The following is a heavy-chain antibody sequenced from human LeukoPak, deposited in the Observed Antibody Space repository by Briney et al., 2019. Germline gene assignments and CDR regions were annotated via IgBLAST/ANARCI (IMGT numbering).Heavy chain of an antibody. J-gene: IGHJ4*02. D-gene: IGHD3-16*02. CDR3: ARDRLYGDDYVWGSYRLTDY. Sequence: SVKVSCKASGGTFSSYAISWVRQAPGQGLEWMRGIIPIFGTANYAQKFQGRVTITADESTSTAYMELSSLRSEDTAVYYCARDRLYGDDYVWGSYRLTDYWGQGTLVTVSS. V-gene: IGHV1-69*13. CDR1: GGTFSSYA. CDR2: IIPIFGTA.